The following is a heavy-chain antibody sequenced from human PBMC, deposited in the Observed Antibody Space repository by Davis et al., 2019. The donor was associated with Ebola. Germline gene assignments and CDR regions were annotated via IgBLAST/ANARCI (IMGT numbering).Heavy chain of an antibody. D-gene: IGHD6-13*01. CDR3: ARVSDGIAAAGPNHHYYGMDV. J-gene: IGHJ6*02. CDR2: IYHSGST. CDR1: GASISSSNW. Sequence: SETLSLTCAVFGASISSSNWWSWARQPPRKGLEWTGEIYHSGSTNYNPCLKSRVTISVDPSKNQFTLKLRSVTAADTAVYYCARVSDGIAAAGPNHHYYGMDVWGQGTTVTVSS. V-gene: IGHV4-4*02.